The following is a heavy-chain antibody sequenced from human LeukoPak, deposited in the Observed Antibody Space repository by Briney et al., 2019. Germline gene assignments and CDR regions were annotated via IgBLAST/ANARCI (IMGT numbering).Heavy chain of an antibody. D-gene: IGHD5-18*01. CDR2: ISSSGSTI. CDR1: GFTFSSYE. V-gene: IGHV3-48*03. CDR3: ARGYDTAMAAWLATNAACVDY. J-gene: IGHJ4*02. Sequence: PGGSLRLSCAASGFTFSSYEMNWVRQAPGKGLEWVSYISSSGSTIYYADSVKGRFTISRDNAKNSLYLQLNSLRAEDTAVYYCARGYDTAMAAWLATNAACVDYWGQGTLVTVSS.